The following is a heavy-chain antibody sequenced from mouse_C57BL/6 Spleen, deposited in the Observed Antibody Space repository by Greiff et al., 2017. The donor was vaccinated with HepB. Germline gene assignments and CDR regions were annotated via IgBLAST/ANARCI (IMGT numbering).Heavy chain of an antibody. D-gene: IGHD1-1*01. CDR1: GFNIKDYY. J-gene: IGHJ2*01. V-gene: IGHV14-2*01. Sequence: VQLQQSGAELVKPGASVKLSCTASGFNIKDYYMHWVKQRTEQGLEWIGRIDPEDGVTKYAPKFQGKATITADTSSNTAYLQLSSLTSEDTAVYYCARSNYYGSSSFDYWGQGTTLTVSS. CDR3: ARSNYYGSSSFDY. CDR2: IDPEDGVT.